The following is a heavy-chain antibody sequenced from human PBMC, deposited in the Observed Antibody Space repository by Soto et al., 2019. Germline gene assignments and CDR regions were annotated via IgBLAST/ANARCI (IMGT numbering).Heavy chain of an antibody. V-gene: IGHV3-23*01. J-gene: IGHJ4*02. CDR2: ISGSGGST. Sequence: PGGSLRLSCAASGFTFSSYAMSWVRQAPGKGLEWVSAISGSGGSTYYADSAKGRFTISRDNSKNTLYLQMNSLRAEDTAVYYCAKDVELTGNDYDFWSGYYYWGQGTLVTVSS. CDR3: AKDVELTGNDYDFWSGYYY. D-gene: IGHD3-3*01. CDR1: GFTFSSYA.